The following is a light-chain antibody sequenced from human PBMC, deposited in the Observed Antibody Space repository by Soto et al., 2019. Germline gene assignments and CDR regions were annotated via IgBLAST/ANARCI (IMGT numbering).Light chain of an antibody. J-gene: IGLJ3*02. V-gene: IGLV2-8*01. CDR2: EVN. CDR3: KSYTGINNWV. CDR1: SSDVGGYNY. Sequence: LTQPPSASGSPGQSVTISCTGTSSDVGGYNYVSWYQQHPGKAPKVMIYEVNKRPSGVPDRFSGSKSGNTASLTVSGLQAEDEADYYCKSYTGINNWVFGGGTKLTVL.